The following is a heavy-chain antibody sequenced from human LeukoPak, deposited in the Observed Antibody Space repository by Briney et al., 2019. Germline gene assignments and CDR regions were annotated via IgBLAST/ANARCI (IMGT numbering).Heavy chain of an antibody. Sequence: GASVKVSCKASGYTFSSYGISWVRQGPGQGLEWMGWISGYNGNTNYAQKVQGRVTMTTDTSTSTAYMGLRSLRSDDTAVYYCARDRRYYGSGSYYGDNWFDPWGQGTLVTVSS. CDR2: ISGYNGNT. CDR3: ARDRRYYGSGSYYGDNWFDP. V-gene: IGHV1-18*01. CDR1: GYTFSSYG. D-gene: IGHD3-10*01. J-gene: IGHJ5*02.